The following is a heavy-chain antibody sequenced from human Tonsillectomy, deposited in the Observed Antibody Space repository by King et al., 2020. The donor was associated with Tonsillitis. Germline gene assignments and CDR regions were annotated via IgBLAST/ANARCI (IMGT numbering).Heavy chain of an antibody. CDR1: GFTFSSYG. J-gene: IGHJ4*02. V-gene: IGHV3-30*18. Sequence: VQLVQSGGGVVQPGRSLRLSCAASGFTFSSYGLHWVRPAPGKGLEWVAVISYDEINKYYADSVKGRFTISRDNSKNTRYLQMNSLRAEDTAVYYCVKDLHVLRYFDWLLEYWGQGTLVTVSS. D-gene: IGHD3-9*01. CDR3: VKDLHVLRYFDWLLEY. CDR2: ISYDEINK.